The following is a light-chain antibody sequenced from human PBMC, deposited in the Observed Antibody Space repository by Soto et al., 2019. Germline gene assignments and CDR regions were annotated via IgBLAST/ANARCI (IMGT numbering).Light chain of an antibody. J-gene: IGLJ1*01. V-gene: IGLV1-51*02. Sequence: QSVLTQPPSVSAAPGQKVTISCSGSSSNIGNNYVSWYQQLPGTAPKLLIYENNMRPSGIPDRFSGSKSGTSATLGITGLQTGDEADYYCGTWDSSLSALYVFGTGTKLTVL. CDR3: GTWDSSLSALYV. CDR1: SSNIGNNY. CDR2: ENN.